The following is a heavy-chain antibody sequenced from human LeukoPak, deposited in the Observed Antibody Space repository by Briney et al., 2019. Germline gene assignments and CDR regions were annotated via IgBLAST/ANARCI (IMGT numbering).Heavy chain of an antibody. CDR1: GYSFTCYW. V-gene: IGHV5-51*01. D-gene: IGHD3-22*01. CDR2: TYPADSDT. Sequence: GESLRISCKGSGYSFTCYWIGWVRQMPGKGLEWMGITYPADSDTRYSPSFQGQVTISVDKSISTAYLQWSSLKASDTAMYYCARHPLGSGYCPDYWGQGTLVTVSS. J-gene: IGHJ4*02. CDR3: ARHPLGSGYCPDY.